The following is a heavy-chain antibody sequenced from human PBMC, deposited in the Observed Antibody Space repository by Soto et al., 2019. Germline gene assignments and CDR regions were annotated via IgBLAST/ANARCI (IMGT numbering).Heavy chain of an antibody. D-gene: IGHD1-26*01. V-gene: IGHV3-23*01. J-gene: IGHJ4*02. Sequence: GGSLRLSCAASGFTFSTYAMSWVRQAPGKGLEWVSTLTGRDGNIYYADSVKGRFTISRDNSKNTLYLQMNHLRAEDTAVFYCAKALSAPYRMSYNVLFGQWGQGTLVTVS. CDR2: LTGRDGNI. CDR1: GFTFSTYA. CDR3: AKALSAPYRMSYNVLFGQ.